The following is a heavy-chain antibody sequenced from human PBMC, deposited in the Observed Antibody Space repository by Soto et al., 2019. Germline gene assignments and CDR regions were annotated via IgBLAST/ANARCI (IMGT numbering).Heavy chain of an antibody. Sequence: ASVKVSCKASGYTFTSYGISWVRQAPGQGLEWMGWISAYNGNTNYAQKLQGRVTMTTDTSTSTAYMELRSLRSDDTAVDYCSRAVVYGGNAGDAFDIWGQGTMVTVSS. D-gene: IGHD2-15*01. CDR3: SRAVVYGGNAGDAFDI. J-gene: IGHJ3*02. CDR1: GYTFTSYG. CDR2: ISAYNGNT. V-gene: IGHV1-18*01.